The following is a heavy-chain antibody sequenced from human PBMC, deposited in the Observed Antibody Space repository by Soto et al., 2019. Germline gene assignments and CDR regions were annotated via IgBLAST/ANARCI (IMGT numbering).Heavy chain of an antibody. CDR3: ARGGSYGDLRINWFDP. J-gene: IGHJ5*02. CDR2: ISAYNGNT. Sequence: GASVKVSCKASGYTFTSYGIGWVRQAPGQGLEWMGWISAYNGNTNYAQKLQGRVTMTTDTSTSTAYMELRSLRSDDTAVYYCARGGSYGDLRINWFDPWGQGTLVTVSS. V-gene: IGHV1-18*01. CDR1: GYTFTSYG. D-gene: IGHD4-17*01.